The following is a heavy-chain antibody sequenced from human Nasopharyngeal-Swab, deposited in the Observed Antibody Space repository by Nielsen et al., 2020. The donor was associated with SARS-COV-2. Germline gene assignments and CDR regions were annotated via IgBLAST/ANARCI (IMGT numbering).Heavy chain of an antibody. J-gene: IGHJ4*02. D-gene: IGHD6-19*01. CDR3: ARHGSGWYGYFDY. V-gene: IGHV5-51*01. Sequence: VRQMPGKGLEWMGIIYRGDSDTRYSPSFQGQVTISADKSISTAYLQWSSLKASDTAMYYCARHGSGWYGYFDYWGQGTLVTVSS. CDR2: IYRGDSDT.